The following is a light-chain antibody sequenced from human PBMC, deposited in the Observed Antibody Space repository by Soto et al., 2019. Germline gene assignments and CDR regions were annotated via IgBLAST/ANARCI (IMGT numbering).Light chain of an antibody. CDR2: KAS. V-gene: IGKV1-5*03. J-gene: IGKJ1*01. CDR1: QSISSW. Sequence: DIQMTQSPSTLSASVGDRVTITCRASQSISSWLAWYQQKPGKAPKVLIYKASSLESGVPSRFSGSGSGTEFTLTSSSLQPDDFATYYCQQYNSYPWTFGQGTKVESK. CDR3: QQYNSYPWT.